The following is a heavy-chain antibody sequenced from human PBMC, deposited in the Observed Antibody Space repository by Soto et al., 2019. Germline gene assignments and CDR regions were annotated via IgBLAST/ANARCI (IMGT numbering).Heavy chain of an antibody. Sequence: QVQLQESGPGLVKPSQTLSLTCTVSGGSISSGDYYWSWIRQPPGKGLEWIGYIYYSGSTYYNPSLQSRVTKSVDTSKKQLSRKLSSVTAADTAVYYCARASPVVTDVWGQGTTVTVSS. J-gene: IGHJ6*02. CDR2: IYYSGST. V-gene: IGHV4-30-4*01. CDR3: ARASPVVTDV. CDR1: GGSISSGDYY. D-gene: IGHD5-18*01.